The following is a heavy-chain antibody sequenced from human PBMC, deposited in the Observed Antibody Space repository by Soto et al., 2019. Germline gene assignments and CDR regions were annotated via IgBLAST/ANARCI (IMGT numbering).Heavy chain of an antibody. CDR3: ERRESEVPGGYYYYHGMDV. J-gene: IGHJ6*02. CDR1: ASTFSSSA. D-gene: IGHD3-16*01. Sequence: VASVKVSYKPSASTFSSSAIGWLRQVPGQGLEGMGGIIPIFGTANYAQKFQIRVTIAADESTSTAYMELSSLRSEATAVYYCERRESEVPGGYYYYHGMDVWGQGTTVT. CDR2: IIPIFGTA. V-gene: IGHV1-69*13.